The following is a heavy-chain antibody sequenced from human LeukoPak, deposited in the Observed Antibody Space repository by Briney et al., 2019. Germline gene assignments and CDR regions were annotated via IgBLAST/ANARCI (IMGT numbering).Heavy chain of an antibody. CDR1: GGSFSGYY. V-gene: IGHV4-34*01. CDR3: ARGDYGDYFAY. D-gene: IGHD4-17*01. J-gene: IGHJ4*02. CDR2: INHSGST. Sequence: PSETLSLTCAVYGGSFSGYYWSWIRQPPGKGLEWIGEINHSGSTNYNPSLKSRVTISVDTSKNQFSLQLNSVTPEDTAVYYCARGDYGDYFAYWGQGTLVTVSS.